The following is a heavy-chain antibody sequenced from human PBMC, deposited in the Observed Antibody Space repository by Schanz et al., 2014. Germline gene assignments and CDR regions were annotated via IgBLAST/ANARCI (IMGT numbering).Heavy chain of an antibody. CDR3: AKVAPAATYLDS. D-gene: IGHD2-2*01. J-gene: IGHJ4*02. V-gene: IGHV3-11*01. CDR1: GFTFSDYY. CDR2: ISDSGDST. Sequence: QVQLVDSGGGLVKPGGSLRLSCAASGFTFSDYYMTWIRQAPGKGLEWVSDISDSGDSTHYADSVKGRFTISRDNAKNSLFLQMNRLSAEDTAVDYCAKVAPAATYLDSWGLGTLVTVSS.